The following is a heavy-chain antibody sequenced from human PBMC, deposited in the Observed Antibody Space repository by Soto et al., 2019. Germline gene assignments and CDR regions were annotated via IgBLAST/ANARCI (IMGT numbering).Heavy chain of an antibody. CDR2: ISSSGSTI. Sequence: GGSLRLSCAASGFTFSDYYMSWIRQAPGKGLEWVSYISSSGSTIYYADSVKGRFTISRDNAKNSLYLQMNSLRAEDTAVYYCARLEYTSSGWYGIFDYWGQGTLVTVSS. CDR3: ARLEYTSSGWYGIFDY. V-gene: IGHV3-11*01. D-gene: IGHD6-19*01. CDR1: GFTFSDYY. J-gene: IGHJ4*02.